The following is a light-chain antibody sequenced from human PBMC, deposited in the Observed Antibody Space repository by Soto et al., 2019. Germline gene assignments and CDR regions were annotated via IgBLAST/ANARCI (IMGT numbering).Light chain of an antibody. CDR3: QSYDSSLSGYVV. CDR1: STDVGGYDY. CDR2: DVT. V-gene: IGLV2-14*03. Sequence: QSALTQPASVSGSPGQSITISCTGTSTDVGGYDYVSWYQHHPGKAPKLMIYDVTNRPSGVSNRFSGSKSGNTASLTISGLQAEDEADYYCQSYDSSLSGYVVFGGGTKLTVL. J-gene: IGLJ2*01.